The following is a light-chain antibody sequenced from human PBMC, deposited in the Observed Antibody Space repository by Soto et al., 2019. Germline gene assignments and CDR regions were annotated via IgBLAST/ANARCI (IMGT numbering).Light chain of an antibody. J-gene: IGKJ3*01. CDR2: WAS. CDR1: QSVSYSSNNNNY. V-gene: IGKV4-1*01. CDR3: QQYYSIPFT. Sequence: DIVMTQSPDSLAVSLGERATINCKSSQSVSYSSNNNNYLAWYQQKPGQPPKLLIYWASTRESGVPDRFSGSGSGTDFTLTVSSLQAADVAVYYCQQYYSIPFTFGPGTKVDIK.